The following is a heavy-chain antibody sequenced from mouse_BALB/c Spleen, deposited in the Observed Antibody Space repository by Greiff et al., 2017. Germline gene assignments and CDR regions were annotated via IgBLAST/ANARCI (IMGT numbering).Heavy chain of an antibody. Sequence: EVKLVESGGGLVKPGGSLKLSCAASGFTFSDYYMYWVRQTPEKRLEWVATISDGGSYTYYPDSVKGRFTISRDNAKNNLYLQMSSLKSEDTAMYYCARGGELGQGFDYWGQGTTLTVSS. V-gene: IGHV5-4*02. D-gene: IGHD4-1*01. CDR3: ARGGELGQGFDY. J-gene: IGHJ2*01. CDR1: GFTFSDYY. CDR2: ISDGGSYT.